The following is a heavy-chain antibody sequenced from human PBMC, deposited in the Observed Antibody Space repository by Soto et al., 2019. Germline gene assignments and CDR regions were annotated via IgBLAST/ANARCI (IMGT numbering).Heavy chain of an antibody. J-gene: IGHJ1*01. Sequence: QVQVVESGGGVVQPGRSLRLSCAASGFTFSSYAMHWVRQAPGKGLEWVAAISHDGSDKYYPDSVKGRFTISRDNSKNPLYLQMNSLRPEDTAVYYCARRLGRGAYFQHWGQGTLVTVSS. CDR1: GFTFSSYA. CDR2: ISHDGSDK. CDR3: ARRLGRGAYFQH. D-gene: IGHD1-26*01. V-gene: IGHV3-30-3*01.